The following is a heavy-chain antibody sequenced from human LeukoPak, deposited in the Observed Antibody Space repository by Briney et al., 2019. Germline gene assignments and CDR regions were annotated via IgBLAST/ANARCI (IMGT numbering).Heavy chain of an antibody. CDR3: AKAGSVQMTTADY. CDR1: GFTFSSYV. D-gene: IGHD4-17*01. J-gene: IGHJ4*02. V-gene: IGHV3-23*01. Sequence: GGSLRLSCAASGFTFSSYVMSWVRQAPGKGLEWVSAISGSGGSTYYADSVKGRFTISRDNSKNTLYLQMNSLRAEDTAVYYCAKAGSVQMTTADYWGQGTLVTVSS. CDR2: ISGSGGST.